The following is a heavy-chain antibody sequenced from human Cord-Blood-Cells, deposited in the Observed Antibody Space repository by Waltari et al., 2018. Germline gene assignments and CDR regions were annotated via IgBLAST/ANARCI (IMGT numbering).Heavy chain of an antibody. J-gene: IGHJ3*02. D-gene: IGHD6-6*01. V-gene: IGHV4-34*01. Sequence: QVQLQQWGAGLLKPSETLSLTCAVYGGSFSVYYWSWIRQPQGKGLEWIWEINHSGSTHHNPYLKSRVTITVDTSKNHFSLMLSSVTAADTAVYYCARPQGYSSSFDIWGQGTMVTVSS. CDR3: ARPQGYSSSFDI. CDR2: INHSGST. CDR1: GGSFSVYY.